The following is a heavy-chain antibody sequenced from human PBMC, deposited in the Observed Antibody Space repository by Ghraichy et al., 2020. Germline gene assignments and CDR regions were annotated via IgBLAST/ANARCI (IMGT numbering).Heavy chain of an antibody. Sequence: GGSLRLSCAASGFTFSSYSMNWVRQAPGKGLEWVSSISSSSSYIYYADSVKGRFTISRDNAKNSLYLQMNSLRAEDTAVYYCARDPYSSGYNYFDYWGQGTLVTVSS. CDR1: GFTFSSYS. CDR2: ISSSSSYI. V-gene: IGHV3-21*01. D-gene: IGHD3-22*01. CDR3: ARDPYSSGYNYFDY. J-gene: IGHJ4*02.